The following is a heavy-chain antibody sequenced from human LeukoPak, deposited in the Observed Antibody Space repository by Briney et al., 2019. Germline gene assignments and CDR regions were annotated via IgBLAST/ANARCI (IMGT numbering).Heavy chain of an antibody. V-gene: IGHV3-23*01. CDR2: ISGSGDAT. Sequence: GGSPRLSYAASGFTFSNYAMTWVRQAPGKGLECVSVISGSGDATNYADSVKGRFTISRDNSKSTLYVQMNSLRAEDTAVYYCAKSTSFYLDSWGQGTLVTVSS. CDR1: GFTFSNYA. J-gene: IGHJ4*02. CDR3: AKSTSFYLDS.